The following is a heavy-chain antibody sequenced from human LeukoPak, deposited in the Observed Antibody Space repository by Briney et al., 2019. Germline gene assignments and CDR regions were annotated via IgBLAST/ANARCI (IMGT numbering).Heavy chain of an antibody. D-gene: IGHD2-2*01. CDR2: IYTRGST. V-gene: IGHV4-4*07. Sequence: PSETLSLTCTVSGGSINNYYWSWIRQPAGKGLEWIGRIYTRGSTNYNPSLKSRVTMSVDTSKNQFSLKLSSVTAADTAVYYCARDLPAANKCWFDPWGQGTLVTVSS. CDR1: GGSINNYY. CDR3: ARDLPAANKCWFDP. J-gene: IGHJ5*01.